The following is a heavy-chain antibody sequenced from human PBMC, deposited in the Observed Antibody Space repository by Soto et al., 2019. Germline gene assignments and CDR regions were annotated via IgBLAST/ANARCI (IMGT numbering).Heavy chain of an antibody. CDR1: GYTLTELS. Sequence: GASVKVSCKVSGYTLTELSMHWVRKAPGKGHRRMGSFDPEDSKTIYAQTIHGRATMTENTSTDTGYMELSSLRSEDTAVYYCATEGGRALVRFYGMDVWGRVTTVTVSS. J-gene: IGHJ6*02. CDR2: FDPEDSKT. V-gene: IGHV1-24*01. CDR3: ATEGGRALVRFYGMDV. D-gene: IGHD3-16*02.